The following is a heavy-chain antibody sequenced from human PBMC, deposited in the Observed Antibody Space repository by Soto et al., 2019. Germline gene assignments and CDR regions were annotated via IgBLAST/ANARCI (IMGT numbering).Heavy chain of an antibody. D-gene: IGHD6-13*01. V-gene: IGHV3-33*01. CDR3: ARANSSSWYGQTNWFDP. Sequence: QVQLVESGGGVVQPGRSLRLSCAASGFTFSSYGMHWVRQAPGKGLEWVAVIWYDGSNKYYADSVKGRFTISRDNSKNKLYLQMNSRRAEDTAVYYWARANSSSWYGQTNWFDPWGQGTLVTVSS. CDR2: IWYDGSNK. J-gene: IGHJ5*02. CDR1: GFTFSSYG.